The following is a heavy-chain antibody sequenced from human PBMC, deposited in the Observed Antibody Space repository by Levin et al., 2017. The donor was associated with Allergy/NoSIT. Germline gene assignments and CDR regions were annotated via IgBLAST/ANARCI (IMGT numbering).Heavy chain of an antibody. D-gene: IGHD4-17*01. J-gene: IGHJ4*02. V-gene: IGHV3-7*03. CDR3: ARGHYGDYGAFAY. CDR1: GFSVYDYW. Sequence: WGSLRLSCAASGFSVYDYWMSWVRQTPGKGLEWVANIKQHGSETYQLDAVKGRFTISRDNAKNSLYLQMNGLRVEDTAVYYCARGHYGDYGAFAYWGQGILVTVSS. CDR2: IKQHGSET.